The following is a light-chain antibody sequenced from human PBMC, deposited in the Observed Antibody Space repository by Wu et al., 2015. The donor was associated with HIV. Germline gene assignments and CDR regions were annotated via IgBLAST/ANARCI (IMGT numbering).Light chain of an antibody. CDR2: GAS. J-gene: IGKJ1*01. CDR3: QQYGRSPAT. CDR1: QSVSSDY. V-gene: IGKV3-20*01. Sequence: IVLTQSPGTLSLSPGERATLSCRASQSVSSDYLAWYQQKPGQAPRLLVYGASSRATGIPDRFSGSGSGTDFTLTISRLEPEDFAVYYCQQYGRSPATFGRRDQGGNQT.